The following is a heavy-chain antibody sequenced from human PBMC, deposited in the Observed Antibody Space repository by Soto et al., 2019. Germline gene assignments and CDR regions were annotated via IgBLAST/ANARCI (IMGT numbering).Heavy chain of an antibody. D-gene: IGHD5-18*01. CDR3: ASGTGGYSYGPFDY. CDR1: GGTFSSYA. Sequence: SVKVSCKASGGTFSSYAISWVRQAPGQGLEWMGGIIPIFGTANYAQKFQGRVTITADESTSTAYMELSSLRSEDTAVHYCASGTGGYSYGPFDYWGQGTLVTVSS. CDR2: IIPIFGTA. V-gene: IGHV1-69*13. J-gene: IGHJ4*02.